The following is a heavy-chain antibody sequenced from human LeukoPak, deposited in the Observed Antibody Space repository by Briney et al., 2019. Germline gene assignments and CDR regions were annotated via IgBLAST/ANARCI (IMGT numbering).Heavy chain of an antibody. CDR1: GFTFSSYA. D-gene: IGHD5-18*01. J-gene: IGHJ4*02. Sequence: GGSLRLSCAASGFTFSSYAMHWVRQAPGKGLEWVAVISYDGSNKYYADSVKGRFTISRDNSKNTLYLQTNSLRAEDTAVYYCASPGYSYGSLFDYWGQGTLVTVSS. CDR3: ASPGYSYGSLFDY. V-gene: IGHV3-30-3*01. CDR2: ISYDGSNK.